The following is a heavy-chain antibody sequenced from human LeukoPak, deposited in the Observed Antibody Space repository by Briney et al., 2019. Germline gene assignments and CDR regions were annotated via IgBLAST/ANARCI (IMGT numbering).Heavy chain of an antibody. D-gene: IGHD6-19*01. J-gene: IGHJ6*02. Sequence: ASVKVSCKASGYTFTVYYMHWVRQAPGQGLGWMGWINPNSGGTNYAQKFQGRVTMTRDTSISTAYMELSRLRSDDTAVYYCARGTYSSGWFYYGMDVWGQGTTVTVSS. CDR3: ARGTYSSGWFYYGMDV. CDR2: INPNSGGT. V-gene: IGHV1-2*02. CDR1: GYTFTVYY.